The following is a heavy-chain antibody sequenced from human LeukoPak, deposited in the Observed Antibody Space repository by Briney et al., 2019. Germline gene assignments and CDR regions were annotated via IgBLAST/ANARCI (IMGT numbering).Heavy chain of an antibody. CDR1: GLTFNNYA. CDR3: AKRDSSGYSHYFDY. J-gene: IGHJ4*02. D-gene: IGHD3-22*01. V-gene: IGHV3-23*01. Sequence: PGGSLRLSCAASGLTFNNYAMSWVRQAPGKGLEWVSAISGSGMTTYYADSVKGRFTISRDNSKNTLYLQMNSLRAEDTAFYYCAKRDSSGYSHYFDYWGQGTLVTVSS. CDR2: ISGSGMTT.